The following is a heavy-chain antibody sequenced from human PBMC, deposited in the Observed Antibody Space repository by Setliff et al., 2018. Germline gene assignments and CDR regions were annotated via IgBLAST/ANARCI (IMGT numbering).Heavy chain of an antibody. CDR3: ARDTMVRGVIIPGMDY. D-gene: IGHD3-10*01. Sequence: PGGSLRLSCAASGFTVSTNYMSWVRQAPGKGLEWVSVIYSGGSTYYADSVKGRFTISRDNAKNSLYLQMNSLRAEDTAVYYCARDTMVRGVIIPGMDYWGQGTLVTVSS. CDR1: GFTVSTNY. J-gene: IGHJ4*02. CDR2: IYSGGST. V-gene: IGHV3-66*01.